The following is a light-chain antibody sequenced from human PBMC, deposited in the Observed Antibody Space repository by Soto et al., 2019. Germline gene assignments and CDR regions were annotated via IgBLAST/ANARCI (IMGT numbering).Light chain of an antibody. Sequence: EILLTQSPGTLSVSPGERATLSCRASQTGNSTYLAWYQHNPGQAPRLLIYGASTSAPGIPDRFSGSGSGTDFIFPISRCESEAFAVDYFQLYVMSPPMYPFGQGTKMEIK. V-gene: IGKV3-20*01. CDR2: GAS. CDR3: QLYVMSPPMYP. CDR1: QTGNSTY. J-gene: IGKJ2*01.